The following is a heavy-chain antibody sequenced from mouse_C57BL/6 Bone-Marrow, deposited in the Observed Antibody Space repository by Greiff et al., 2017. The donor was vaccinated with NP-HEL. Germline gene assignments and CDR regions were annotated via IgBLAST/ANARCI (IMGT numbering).Heavy chain of an antibody. D-gene: IGHD1-1*01. CDR2: IDPSDSYT. Sequence: VQLQQPGAELVKPGASVKLSCKASGYTFTSYWMQWVKQRPGQGLEWIGEIDPSDSYTNYNQKFKGKATLTVDTSSSTAYMQLSSLTSEDSAVYYWASKGSTLDYWGQGTTLTVSS. V-gene: IGHV1-50*01. CDR3: ASKGSTLDY. J-gene: IGHJ2*01. CDR1: GYTFTSYW.